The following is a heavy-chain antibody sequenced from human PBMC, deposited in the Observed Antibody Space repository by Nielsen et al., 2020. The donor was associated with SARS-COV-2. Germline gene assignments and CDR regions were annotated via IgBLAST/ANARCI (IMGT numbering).Heavy chain of an antibody. CDR2: IDPSDSYT. D-gene: IGHD5-24*01. Sequence: GESLKISCKGSGYSFTSYWISWVRQMPGKGLEWMGRIDPSDSYTNYSPSFQGRVTISADKSISTAYLQWSSLKASDTAMYYCARPTGDGYNSFDNWGQGTLVTVSS. CDR3: ARPTGDGYNSFDN. V-gene: IGHV5-10-1*04. CDR1: GYSFTSYW. J-gene: IGHJ4*02.